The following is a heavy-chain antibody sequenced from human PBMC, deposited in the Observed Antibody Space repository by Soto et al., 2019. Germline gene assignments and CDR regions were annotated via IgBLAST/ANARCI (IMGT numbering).Heavy chain of an antibody. J-gene: IGHJ6*02. Sequence: KVYCNASGYVNTIDDVNWVLKENGQGLEWMGWMNPNSGNTGYAQKFQGRVTMTRNTSISTAYMELSSLRSEDTAVYYWARVGYYYDSSGYPPPRLYGMDVWGQGTTVTVSS. D-gene: IGHD3-22*01. CDR2: MNPNSGNT. V-gene: IGHV1-8*01. CDR1: GYVNTIDD. CDR3: ARVGYYYDSSGYPPPRLYGMDV.